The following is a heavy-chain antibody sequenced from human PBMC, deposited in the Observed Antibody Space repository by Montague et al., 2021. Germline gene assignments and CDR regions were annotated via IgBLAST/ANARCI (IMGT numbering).Heavy chain of an antibody. D-gene: IGHD6-13*01. V-gene: IGHV3-23*03. CDR2: IHYGGAI. CDR3: VKGRSRLDY. J-gene: IGHJ4*02. Sequence: SLRLSCAASGFTFSAYGMTWVRQAPGKGLEWVAVIHYGGAIYADSVKGRFTISRDDSKNMLYLKMNSLRAEDTALYYCVKGRSRLDYWGQGTLVTVSS. CDR1: GFTFSAYG.